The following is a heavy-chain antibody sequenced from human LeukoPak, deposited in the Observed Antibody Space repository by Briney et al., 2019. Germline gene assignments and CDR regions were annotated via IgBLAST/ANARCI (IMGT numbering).Heavy chain of an antibody. D-gene: IGHD5-12*01. CDR1: GFTFGDYA. CDR3: ASRSDYFDY. J-gene: IGHJ4*02. Sequence: PGGSLRLSCAASGFTFGDYAMHWVRQAPGKGLEWVSGINCNSNSIGYADSVKGRFTISRDHAKNSLYLQMDSLRAEDTAVYYCASRSDYFDYWGQGTLVTVSS. CDR2: INCNSNSI. V-gene: IGHV3-9*01.